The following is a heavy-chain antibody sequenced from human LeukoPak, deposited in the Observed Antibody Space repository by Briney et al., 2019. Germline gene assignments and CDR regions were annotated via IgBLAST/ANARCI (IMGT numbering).Heavy chain of an antibody. CDR2: IKTKSEGGTT. D-gene: IGHD3-10*01. CDR1: GFTFSDYN. CDR3: TTEFKELGSFFYFYYMDV. J-gene: IGHJ6*03. Sequence: GGSLRLSCAASGFTFSDYNMRWIRQAPWKGLEWVGRIKTKSEGGTTDYAAPAKGRFTISRDDSKNALFLQMDSLKSDDTAMYYCTTEFKELGSFFYFYYMDVWGTGTTVTISS. V-gene: IGHV3-15*01.